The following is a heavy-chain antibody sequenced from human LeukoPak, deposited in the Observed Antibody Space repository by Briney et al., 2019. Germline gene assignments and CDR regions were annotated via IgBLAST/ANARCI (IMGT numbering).Heavy chain of an antibody. J-gene: IGHJ5*02. Sequence: GGSLRLSCAASGFTFSSFEMSWVRQAPGKGLEWVSYISSSGSTIYYADSVRGRFTISRDNAKNSLYLQMNSLRAEDTGVYYCARGIAASWFDPWGQGTLVTVSS. CDR2: ISSSGSTI. CDR1: GFTFSSFE. V-gene: IGHV3-48*03. D-gene: IGHD6-25*01. CDR3: ARGIAASWFDP.